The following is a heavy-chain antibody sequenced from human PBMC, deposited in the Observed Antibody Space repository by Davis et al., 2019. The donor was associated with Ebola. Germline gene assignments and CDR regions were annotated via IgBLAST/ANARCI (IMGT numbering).Heavy chain of an antibody. CDR1: GFTFSNYP. V-gene: IGHV3-48*02. CDR2: ISGAGTSI. J-gene: IGHJ6*02. CDR3: TRATLDHYYGMDV. Sequence: PGGSLRLSCAVSGFTFSNYPMIWVRQAPGKGLECISYISGAGTSILHADSVKGRFTISRDNAKNSLYLQMNSLRDEDTAVYYCTRATLDHYYGMDVWGQGTTVTVSS.